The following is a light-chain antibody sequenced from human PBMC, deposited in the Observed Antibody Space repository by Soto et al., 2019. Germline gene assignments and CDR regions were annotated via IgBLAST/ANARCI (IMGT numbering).Light chain of an antibody. CDR3: QQYNDWPPFT. CDR2: GAS. J-gene: IGKJ3*01. V-gene: IGKV3-15*01. Sequence: VMTQSPATLSVSPGERVALSCWASQSVSTNLAWYQQRPGQAPRLLIYGASSRAIGIPARFSGSGSGTAFTLTISSLQSDDFAVYYCQQYNDWPPFTFGPGTKVDTK. CDR1: QSVSTN.